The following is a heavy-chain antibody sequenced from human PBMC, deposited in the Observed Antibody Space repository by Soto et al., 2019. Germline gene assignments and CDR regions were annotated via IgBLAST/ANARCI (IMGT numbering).Heavy chain of an antibody. CDR3: AAPRDEYGSGVSWFTYGMDI. Sequence: GFLRLSGLALGFPFSDFAMTWVPHVPGRGLEWVASLDGAGGSTYYAESVRGRFSISRDDSQNTLFLQMKRLTVDDTAIYYCAAPRDEYGSGVSWFTYGMDIWGQGTTVTVSS. D-gene: IGHD3-10*01. V-gene: IGHV3-23*01. CDR1: GFPFSDFA. J-gene: IGHJ6*02. CDR2: LDGAGGST.